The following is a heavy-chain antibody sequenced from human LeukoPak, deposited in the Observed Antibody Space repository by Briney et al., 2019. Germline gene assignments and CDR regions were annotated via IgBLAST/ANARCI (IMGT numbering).Heavy chain of an antibody. Sequence: PGESLKISCKGSGYSFTSYWIGWVRQMPGKGLEWMGIIYPGDSDTRYSPSFQCQVTISADKSISTAYLQWSSLKASDTAMYYCARFSLGNKGGDAFDIWGQGTMVTVSS. J-gene: IGHJ3*02. D-gene: IGHD1/OR15-1a*01. CDR2: IYPGDSDT. CDR1: GYSFTSYW. V-gene: IGHV5-51*01. CDR3: ARFSLGNKGGDAFDI.